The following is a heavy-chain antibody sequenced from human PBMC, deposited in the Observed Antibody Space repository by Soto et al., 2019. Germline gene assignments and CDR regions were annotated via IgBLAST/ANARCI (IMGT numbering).Heavy chain of an antibody. Sequence: PSETLSLTCTVSGGSISSYYWSWIRQPPGKGLEWIGYIYHSGSTYYNPSLKSRVTISVDRSKNQFSLKLSSVTAADTAVYYCARSENNYYDSGSYPPPYYHGMDVWGQGTTVTVSS. CDR3: ARSENNYYDSGSYPPPYYHGMDV. CDR2: IYHSGST. CDR1: GGSISSYY. V-gene: IGHV4-59*01. J-gene: IGHJ6*02. D-gene: IGHD3-10*01.